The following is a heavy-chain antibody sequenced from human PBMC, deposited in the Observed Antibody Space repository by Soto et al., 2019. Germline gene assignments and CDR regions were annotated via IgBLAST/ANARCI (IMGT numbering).Heavy chain of an antibody. CDR2: ISWNSGSI. CDR3: AKDMSYGSGSYYNVNYYYGMDV. CDR1: GFTFDDYA. V-gene: IGHV3-9*01. Sequence: PGGSLRLSCAASGFTFDDYAMHWVRQAPGKGLEWVSGISWNSGSIGYADSVKGRFTISRDNAKNSLYLQMNSLRAEDTALYYCAKDMSYGSGSYYNVNYYYGMDVWSQGTTVTVSS. D-gene: IGHD3-10*01. J-gene: IGHJ6*02.